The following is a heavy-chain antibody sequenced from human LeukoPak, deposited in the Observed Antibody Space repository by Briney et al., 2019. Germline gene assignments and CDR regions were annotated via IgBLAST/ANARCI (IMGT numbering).Heavy chain of an antibody. CDR2: IYYSGST. V-gene: IGHV4-59*01. D-gene: IGHD3-3*01. CDR3: ARGDFCSKSNCYLRPMDV. Sequence: SETLSLTCTVSGGSISDYYWNWIRQPPGKGLEWIGYIYYSGSTTYNPSLKSRVTLSVDTARNQFSLKVRSVTAADTAVYYCARGDFCSKSNCYLRPMDVWGKGTTVTVSS. CDR1: GGSISDYY. J-gene: IGHJ6*03.